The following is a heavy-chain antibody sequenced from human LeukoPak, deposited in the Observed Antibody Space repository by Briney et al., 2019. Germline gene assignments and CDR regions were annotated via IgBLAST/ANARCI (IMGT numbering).Heavy chain of an antibody. D-gene: IGHD4-17*01. CDR1: GFTFSTYW. CDR3: ARGEFGDLRYDY. Sequence: GGSLRLSCAASGFTFSTYWMSWVRQAPGEGLEWVANIKADGSVRFYVDSVEGRFTIFRDNAKNSLYLQMNSLRVEDTAMYYCARGEFGDLRYDYWGQGSLVTVSS. CDR2: IKADGSVR. V-gene: IGHV3-7*03. J-gene: IGHJ4*02.